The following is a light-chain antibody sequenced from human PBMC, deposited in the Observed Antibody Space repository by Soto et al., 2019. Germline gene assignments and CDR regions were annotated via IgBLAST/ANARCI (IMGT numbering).Light chain of an antibody. J-gene: IGKJ4*01. CDR1: QDISNY. CDR2: GAS. Sequence: DIQLTQSPSFLSASVGDRVTITFRASQDISNYLAWYLQKPGKAPKLLIDGASTLHSGVPSRFSGSGSGTDFTLTVSSLQPEDFATYYCQQLNAYPHSFGGGTKVEIK. CDR3: QQLNAYPHS. V-gene: IGKV1-9*01.